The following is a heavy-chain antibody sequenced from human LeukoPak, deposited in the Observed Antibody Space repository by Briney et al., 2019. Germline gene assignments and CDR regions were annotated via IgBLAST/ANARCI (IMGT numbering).Heavy chain of an antibody. CDR2: INPNSGGT. Sequence: ASVKVSCKASGYTFTGYYMHWVRQAPGQGLEWMGWINPNSGGTNYAQKFQGRVTMTRDTSISTAYKELSRLRSDDTAVYYCARGSVLRYFDWFLDYWGQGTLVTVSS. CDR3: ARGSVLRYFDWFLDY. D-gene: IGHD3-9*01. V-gene: IGHV1-2*02. J-gene: IGHJ4*02. CDR1: GYTFTGYY.